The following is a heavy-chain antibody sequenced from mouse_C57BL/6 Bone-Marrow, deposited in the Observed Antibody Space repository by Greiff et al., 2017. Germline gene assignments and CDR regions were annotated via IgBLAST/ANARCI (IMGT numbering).Heavy chain of an antibody. CDR2: SRNKANDYTT. V-gene: IGHV7-1*01. J-gene: IGHJ4*01. CDR1: GFTFSDFY. Sequence: EVKLVESGGGLVQSGRSLRLSCATSGFTFSDFYMEWVRQAPGKGLEWIAASRNKANDYTTEYSASVKGRFIVSRDTSQSILYLQMNALRAEDTAIYYCARDAVCRGAMDYWGQGTSVTVSS. CDR3: ARDAVCRGAMDY.